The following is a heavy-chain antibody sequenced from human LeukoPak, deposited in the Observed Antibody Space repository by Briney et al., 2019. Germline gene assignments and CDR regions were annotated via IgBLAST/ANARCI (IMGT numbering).Heavy chain of an antibody. D-gene: IGHD2-2*01. CDR2: INWNGGST. J-gene: IGHJ6*03. CDR1: GFTFSSYG. CDR3: ARAASCSSTSCYGGYYYYYMDV. Sequence: GGSLRLSCAASGFTFSSYGMSWVRQAPGKGLEWVSGINWNGGSTGYADSVKGRFTISRDNAKNSLYLQMNSLRAEDTALYYCARAASCSSTSCYGGYYYYYMDVWGKGTTVTVSS. V-gene: IGHV3-20*04.